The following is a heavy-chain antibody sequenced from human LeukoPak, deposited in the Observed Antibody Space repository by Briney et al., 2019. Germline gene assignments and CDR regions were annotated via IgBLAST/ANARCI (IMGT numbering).Heavy chain of an antibody. Sequence: GASVTVSCKASGYTFTVYYMHWVRQAPGQGLEWMGWINPNSGGTNYAQKFQGRVTMTRDTSISTAYMELSRLRSDDTAVYYCATSFLTFGGVIVDYWGQGTLATVS. CDR1: GYTFTVYY. CDR2: INPNSGGT. J-gene: IGHJ4*02. V-gene: IGHV1-2*02. D-gene: IGHD3-16*02. CDR3: ATSFLTFGGVIVDY.